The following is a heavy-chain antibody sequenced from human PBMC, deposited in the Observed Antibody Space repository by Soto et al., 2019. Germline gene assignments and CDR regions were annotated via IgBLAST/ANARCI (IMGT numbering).Heavy chain of an antibody. J-gene: IGHJ6*02. V-gene: IGHV4-34*01. Sequence: QVQLQQWDAGLLKPSETLSLTCAVYGGSFSAYYWNWIRQPPGKGLEWIGEFNHSGSTNYSPSLKSRVTISVDTSKNQFSMKLNSVTAADTAVYYCARGALNNDFWSGPINGCMDVWGQGTTVTVSS. CDR2: FNHSGST. CDR3: ARGALNNDFWSGPINGCMDV. D-gene: IGHD3-3*01. CDR1: GGSFSAYY.